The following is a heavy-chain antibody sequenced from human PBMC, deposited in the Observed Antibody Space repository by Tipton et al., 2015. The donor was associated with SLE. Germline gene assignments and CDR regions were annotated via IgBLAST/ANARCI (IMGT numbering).Heavy chain of an antibody. CDR3: AREPKAVAKPHYSW. Sequence: TLSLTCAVYGGSFSGYYWSWIRQPPGKGLEWIGYIYYSGSTNYNPSLKSRVTISVDTSKNQFSLKLSSVTAADTAVYYCAREPKAVAKPHYSWWGQGTLVTVSS. V-gene: IGHV4-59*12. CDR2: IYYSGST. J-gene: IGHJ4*02. D-gene: IGHD6-19*01. CDR1: GGSFSGYY.